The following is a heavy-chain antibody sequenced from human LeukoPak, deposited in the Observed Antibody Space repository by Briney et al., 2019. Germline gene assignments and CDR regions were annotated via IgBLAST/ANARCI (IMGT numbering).Heavy chain of an antibody. CDR1: GFTFSCYS. D-gene: IGHD3-10*01. Sequence: GESLRLSCAASGFTFSCYSMNWVRQAPGKGLEWVSSITTGNDKFYADSVKGRFTISRDDAKNSLYLQMNSLRVEDTALYYCARDPGDRDYWGQGILVTVSS. CDR2: ITTGNDK. V-gene: IGHV3-21*01. CDR3: ARDPGDRDY. J-gene: IGHJ4*02.